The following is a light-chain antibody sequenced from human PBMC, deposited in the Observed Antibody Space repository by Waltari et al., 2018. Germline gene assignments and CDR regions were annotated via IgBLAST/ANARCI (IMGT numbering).Light chain of an antibody. J-gene: IGKJ1*01. Sequence: EIVLTQSPGTLSLSPGESATLSCRASQTVGINYLAWYQQKPGQAPRLLIYGASTRPTGVPDRFSGRGSGTDLTLTISRLEPEDFAVYYCQKYGSSPLWTFGQGTKVEV. CDR1: QTVGINY. CDR2: GAS. V-gene: IGKV3-20*01. CDR3: QKYGSSPLWT.